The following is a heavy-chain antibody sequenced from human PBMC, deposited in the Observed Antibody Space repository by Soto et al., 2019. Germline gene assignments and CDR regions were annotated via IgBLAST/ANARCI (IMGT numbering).Heavy chain of an antibody. D-gene: IGHD3-9*01. CDR1: GGSISSSSYY. J-gene: IGHJ3*02. V-gene: IGHV4-39*01. Sequence: SETLSLTCTVSGGSISSSSYYWGWIRQPPGKGLEWIGSIYYSGSTYYNPSLKSRVTISVDTSKNQFSLKLSSVTAADTAVYYCARRAPYYDILIRQGAFDIWGQGTMVTVSS. CDR3: ARRAPYYDILIRQGAFDI. CDR2: IYYSGST.